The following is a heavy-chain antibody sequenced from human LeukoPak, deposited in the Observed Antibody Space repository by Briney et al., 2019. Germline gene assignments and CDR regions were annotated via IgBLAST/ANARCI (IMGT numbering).Heavy chain of an antibody. D-gene: IGHD2-2*01. CDR2: IYYSGST. CDR3: ARGDSAPSLYYYGMDV. V-gene: IGHV4-39*07. J-gene: IGHJ6*02. Sequence: SETLSLTCTVSGGSISSSSYYWGRIRQPPGKGLEWIGSIYYSGSTYYNPSLKSRVTISVDTSKNQFSLKLSSVTAADTAVYYCARGDSAPSLYYYGMDVWGQGTTVTVSS. CDR1: GGSISSSSYY.